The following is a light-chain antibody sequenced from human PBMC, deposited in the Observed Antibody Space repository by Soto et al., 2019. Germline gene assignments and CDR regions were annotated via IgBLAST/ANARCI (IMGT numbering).Light chain of an antibody. V-gene: IGLV1-40*01. J-gene: IGLJ1*01. Sequence: QSVLTQPPSVSEAPGQRVTISCTGSSSNIGAGYEAHWYQQVPGTAPKLLIYGNNNRPSGVPDRFSGSKSGTSASLAITGLQAEDEAEYYCQSHDSSLSGYVFGTGTKLTVL. CDR1: SSNIGAGYE. CDR3: QSHDSSLSGYV. CDR2: GNN.